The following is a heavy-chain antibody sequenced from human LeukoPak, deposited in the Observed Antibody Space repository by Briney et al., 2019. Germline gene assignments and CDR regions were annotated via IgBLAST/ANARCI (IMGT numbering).Heavy chain of an antibody. J-gene: IGHJ5*02. CDR1: GGSFTGYY. Sequence: SETLSLTCAVYGGSFTGYYWSWIRQPPGKGLEWIGEGDHTGGTKYNPSLKSRVTISADSSKNQFSLKWYSVTAADTGLYYCAKNGQRGFSFDPWGQGTLVTVSS. V-gene: IGHV4-34*01. D-gene: IGHD2-8*01. CDR2: GDHTGGT. CDR3: AKNGQRGFSFDP.